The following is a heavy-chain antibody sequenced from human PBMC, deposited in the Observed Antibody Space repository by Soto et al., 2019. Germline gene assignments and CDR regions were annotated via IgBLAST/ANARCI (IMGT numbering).Heavy chain of an antibody. CDR1: GFTFGQFV. CDR2: ITGSSGST. Sequence: EEQLLESGGELVQPGGSLRLSCAASGFTFGQFVMTWVRQAPGKGLEWVSTITGSSGSTTYTESVKGRFTISRDNSKNSLYLHMNNLRADHTAIYYCAKADTGWFAPWGRGTLVTVSS. V-gene: IGHV3-23*01. D-gene: IGHD3-10*01. J-gene: IGHJ5*02. CDR3: AKADTGWFAP.